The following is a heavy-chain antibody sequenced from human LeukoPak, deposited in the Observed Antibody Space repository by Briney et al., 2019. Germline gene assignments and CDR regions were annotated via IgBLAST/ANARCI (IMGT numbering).Heavy chain of an antibody. V-gene: IGHV4-34*01. Sequence: SETLSLTCAVYGGSFSGYYWSWIRQPPGKGLEWIGEINHSGSTNYNPSLKSRVTISVDTSKNQFSLKLSSVTAADTAVYYCAREAEITRFDYWGQGTLVTVSS. D-gene: IGHD5-24*01. CDR1: GGSFSGYY. J-gene: IGHJ4*02. CDR2: INHSGST. CDR3: AREAEITRFDY.